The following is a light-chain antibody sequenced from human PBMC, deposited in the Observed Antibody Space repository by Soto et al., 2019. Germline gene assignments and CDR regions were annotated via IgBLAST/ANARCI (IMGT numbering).Light chain of an antibody. CDR2: DAS. V-gene: IGKV3-11*01. J-gene: IGKJ4*01. CDR3: QQFSSYPLT. CDR1: QSVSSY. Sequence: VWTQYPATLSLSPGEGATLSCRASQSVSSYLAWYQQKPGQAPRLLIYDASNRATGIPARFSGSGSGTDFTLTISRLEPEDFAVYYCQQFSSYPLTFGGGTKVDIK.